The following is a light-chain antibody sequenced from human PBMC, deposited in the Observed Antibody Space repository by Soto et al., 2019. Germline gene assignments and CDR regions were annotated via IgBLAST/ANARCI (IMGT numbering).Light chain of an antibody. Sequence: QSALTQPASVSGSPGQSITISCTGTSSDVGGYNYVSWYQQHPGKAPKLIIYYVSDRPSGVSNRFSGSKSGSTASLTISGLQAEDEADYYCSSYASSSTVVFGGGTKLTAL. CDR1: SSDVGGYNY. V-gene: IGLV2-14*03. CDR3: SSYASSSTVV. CDR2: YVS. J-gene: IGLJ2*01.